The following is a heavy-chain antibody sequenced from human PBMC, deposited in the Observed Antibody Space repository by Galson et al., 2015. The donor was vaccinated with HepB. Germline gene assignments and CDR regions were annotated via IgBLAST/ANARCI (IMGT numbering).Heavy chain of an antibody. D-gene: IGHD3-22*01. CDR1: GGTFSSYA. V-gene: IGHV1-69*13. Sequence: SVKVSCKASGGTFSSYAISWVRQAPGQGLEWMGGIIPIFGTANYAQKFQGRVTITADESTSTAYMELSSLRSEDTAVYCCAREGGLDRRLYYGMDVWGQGTTVTVSS. CDR2: IIPIFGTA. CDR3: AREGGLDRRLYYGMDV. J-gene: IGHJ6*02.